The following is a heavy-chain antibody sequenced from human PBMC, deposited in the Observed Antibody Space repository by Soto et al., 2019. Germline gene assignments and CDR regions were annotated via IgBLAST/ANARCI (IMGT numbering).Heavy chain of an antibody. D-gene: IGHD5-12*01. CDR3: AGPGYSSQDY. J-gene: IGHJ4*02. V-gene: IGHV3-23*01. CDR1: GFMFSSFA. CDR2: ISGGGDGA. Sequence: EVQLLESGGGLVQPGGSLRLSCAASGFMFSSFALSWVRQAPGKGLEWVSAISGGGDGADYADSVKGRFTISRDNSKNTQYLQMNRLRAEDTAVYYCAGPGYSSQDYWGQGALVTVSS.